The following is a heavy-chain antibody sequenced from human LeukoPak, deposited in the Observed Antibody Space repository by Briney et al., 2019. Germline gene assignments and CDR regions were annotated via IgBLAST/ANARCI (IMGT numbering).Heavy chain of an antibody. Sequence: GASVKVSCKASGGTFSSYAISWVRQAPGQGLEWMGRIIPILGIANYAQKFQGRVTITVDKSTSTAYMELSSLRSEDTAVYYCARTGSSYFDYWGQGTLVTVSS. CDR3: ARTGSSYFDY. J-gene: IGHJ4*02. CDR2: IIPILGIA. D-gene: IGHD1-1*01. V-gene: IGHV1-69*04. CDR1: GGTFSSYA.